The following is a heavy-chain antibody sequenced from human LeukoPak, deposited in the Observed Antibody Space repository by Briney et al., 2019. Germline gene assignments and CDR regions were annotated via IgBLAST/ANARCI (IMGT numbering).Heavy chain of an antibody. CDR2: ISTSGTDT. Sequence: GGSLRLSCAASGFTFSSYTVTWVRQAPGKGLEWVLAISTSGTDTYYADSVKGRFSISRDNSKNTLYVQMNSLRAEDTAVYYCTTSTANHDVWGQGTLVTVSS. D-gene: IGHD2/OR15-2a*01. V-gene: IGHV3-23*01. CDR1: GFTFSSYT. J-gene: IGHJ4*02. CDR3: TTSTANHDV.